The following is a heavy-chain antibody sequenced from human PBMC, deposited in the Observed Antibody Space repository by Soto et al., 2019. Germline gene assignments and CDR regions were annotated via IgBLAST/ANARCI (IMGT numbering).Heavy chain of an antibody. CDR1: GGSISSYY. CDR3: AGDLAGSLANWFDP. J-gene: IGHJ5*02. Sequence: PSETLSLTCTVSGGSISSYYWSWIRQPPGKGLEWIGYIYYSGSTNYNPSLKSRVTISVDTSKNQFSLKLSSVTAADTAVYYCAGDLAGSLANWFDPWGQGTLVTVSS. CDR2: IYYSGST. V-gene: IGHV4-59*01.